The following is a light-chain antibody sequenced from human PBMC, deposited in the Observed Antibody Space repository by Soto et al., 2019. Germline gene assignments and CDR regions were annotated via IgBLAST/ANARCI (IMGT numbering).Light chain of an antibody. Sequence: QSALTQPASVSGSPGQSITISCTGTSSDVGGYNYVYWYQQHTGKAPKLMIYDVSSRPSGVSNRFPGSKSGNTASLTISGIKAEDEAGYYCSSYTGSSSVVFGGWTQLTV. CDR2: DVS. J-gene: IGLJ2*01. CDR3: SSYTGSSSVV. V-gene: IGLV2-14*01. CDR1: SSDVGGYNY.